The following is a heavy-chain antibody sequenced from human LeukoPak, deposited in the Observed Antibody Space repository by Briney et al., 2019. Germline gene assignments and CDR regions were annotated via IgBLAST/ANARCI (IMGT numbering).Heavy chain of an antibody. CDR3: ARDNVIQGYYFAMDV. V-gene: IGHV3-23*01. J-gene: IGHJ6*02. CDR1: GFSFSNLA. D-gene: IGHD2/OR15-2a*01. Sequence: GGSLRLSCVASGFSFSNLAMGWVRQAPGKGLEWVSVISDSGGTTYYADSVKGRFTISRDNSRNTLYLRMNSLRAEDTAVYYCARDNVIQGYYFAMDVWGQGTTVTVSS. CDR2: ISDSGGTT.